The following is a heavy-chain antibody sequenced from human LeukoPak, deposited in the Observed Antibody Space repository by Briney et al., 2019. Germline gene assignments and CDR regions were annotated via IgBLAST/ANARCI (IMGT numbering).Heavy chain of an antibody. V-gene: IGHV3-30-3*01. Sequence: PGRSLRLSCAASGFTFSSYAMHWVRQAPGKGLEWVAVISYDGSNKYYADSVKGRFTISRDNSKNTLYLQMNSLRAEDTAVYYCARARGCYYYGMDVWGQGTTVTVSS. CDR1: GFTFSSYA. CDR3: ARARGCYYYGMDV. D-gene: IGHD3-10*01. CDR2: ISYDGSNK. J-gene: IGHJ6*02.